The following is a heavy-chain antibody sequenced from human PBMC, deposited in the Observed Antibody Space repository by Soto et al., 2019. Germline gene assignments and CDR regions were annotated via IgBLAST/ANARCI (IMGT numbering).Heavy chain of an antibody. CDR2: IYPGDSDT. D-gene: IGHD5-18*01. Sequence: PGESLKISCKGSGYSLTSYWIGWVRQMPGKGLEWMGIIYPGDSDTRYSPSFQGQVTISADKSISTAYLQWSSLKASDTAMYYCARRETWLDTYYYYGMDVWGQGTTVTVSS. CDR3: ARRETWLDTYYYYGMDV. CDR1: GYSLTSYW. J-gene: IGHJ6*02. V-gene: IGHV5-51*01.